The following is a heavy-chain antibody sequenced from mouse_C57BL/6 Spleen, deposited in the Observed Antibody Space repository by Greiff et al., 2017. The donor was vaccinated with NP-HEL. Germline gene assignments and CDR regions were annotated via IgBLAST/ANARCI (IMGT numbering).Heavy chain of an antibody. Sequence: EVKVVESGGDLVKPGGSLKLSCAASGFTFSSYGMSWVRQTPDKRLEWVATISSGGSYTYYPDSVKGRFTISRDNAKNTLYLQMSSLKSEDTAMYYCAGQLINHWYFDVWGTGTTVTVSS. J-gene: IGHJ1*03. D-gene: IGHD2-4*01. V-gene: IGHV5-6*01. CDR2: ISSGGSYT. CDR1: GFTFSSYG. CDR3: AGQLINHWYFDV.